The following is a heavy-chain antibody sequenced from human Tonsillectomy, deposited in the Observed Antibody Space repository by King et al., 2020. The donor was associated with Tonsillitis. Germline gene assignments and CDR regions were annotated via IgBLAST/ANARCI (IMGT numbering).Heavy chain of an antibody. D-gene: IGHD3-22*01. CDR1: GFTFSSYD. CDR3: ARANTYYYDSSGYYYSKAFSI. V-gene: IGHV3-13*01. CDR2: IGTAGDT. Sequence: VQLVESGGGLVQPGGSLRLSCAASGFTFSSYDMHWVRQATGKGLEWVSAIGTAGDTYYTGSVKGRFTISRENAKNSLYLQMKSLRAGDTAVYYCARANTYYYDSSGYYYSKAFSICGHGTMVTASS. J-gene: IGHJ3*02.